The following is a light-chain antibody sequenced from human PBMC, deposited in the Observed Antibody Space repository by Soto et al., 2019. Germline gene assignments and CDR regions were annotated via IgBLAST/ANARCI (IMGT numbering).Light chain of an antibody. CDR1: RSISSTY. CDR3: QQYGGSPPYT. CDR2: GAS. Sequence: EIVLTQSPGTLSLSTGERATLSCRASRSISSTYLAWYQQKPGQAPRLLIYGASSRATGIPDRFSGSGSGTEFTLTISRLEPGDFAVYYCQQYGGSPPYTFGQGTKLEIK. J-gene: IGKJ2*01. V-gene: IGKV3-20*01.